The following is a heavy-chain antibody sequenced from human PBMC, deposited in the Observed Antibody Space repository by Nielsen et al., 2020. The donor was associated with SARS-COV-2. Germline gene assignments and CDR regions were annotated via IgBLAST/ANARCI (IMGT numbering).Heavy chain of an antibody. Sequence: GESLKISCKGSGHSFSTYWIGWVRQMPGKGLEWMGIIYPGDSETRYSPSLQGQVTMSADKSISTAYLQWSSLKASDTAMYYCARRYYYDSSDNFPSYAFDIWGQGTMVTVSS. CDR3: ARRYYYDSSDNFPSYAFDI. J-gene: IGHJ3*02. V-gene: IGHV5-51*01. D-gene: IGHD3-22*01. CDR1: GHSFSTYW. CDR2: IYPGDSET.